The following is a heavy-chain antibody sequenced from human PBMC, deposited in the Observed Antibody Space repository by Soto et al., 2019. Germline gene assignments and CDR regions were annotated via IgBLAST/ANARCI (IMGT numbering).Heavy chain of an antibody. J-gene: IGHJ6*02. Sequence: SETLSLTCAVHGGSLNGYYWTCVRQPPGKGLEWIGEINDSGSSNYAPSLLSRVTISVDTSKSQFSLRLSSVTAADTAIYFCAKRGSGSYYIAPNALDVWGQGTTVTVSS. V-gene: IGHV4-34*01. CDR1: GGSLNGYY. CDR3: AKRGSGSYYIAPNALDV. CDR2: INDSGSS. D-gene: IGHD3-10*01.